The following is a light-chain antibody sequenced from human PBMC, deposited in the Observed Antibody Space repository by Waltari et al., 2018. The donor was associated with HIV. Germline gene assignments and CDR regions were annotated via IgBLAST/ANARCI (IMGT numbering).Light chain of an antibody. CDR3: QQYFKTPYT. CDR1: RSVLYSSDNKNY. CDR2: WAS. V-gene: IGKV4-1*01. J-gene: IGKJ2*01. Sequence: DIVMTQSPDSLTVSLGERATINCKSSRSVLYSSDNKNYFVWYQQKSGQSPKVVISWASTRESGVPDRFSGSGSVTDFTLTISSLQAEDVALYYCQQYFKTPYTFGQGTKVEI.